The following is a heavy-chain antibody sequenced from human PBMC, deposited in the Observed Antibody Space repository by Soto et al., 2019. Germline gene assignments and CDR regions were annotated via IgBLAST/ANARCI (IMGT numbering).Heavy chain of an antibody. CDR2: ISSSGSTI. Sequence: PGGSXRLSCSSSGFTLMDYYMMVIRHAPGKGREWVSYISSSGSTIYYADSVKGRFTISRDNAKNSIYLQMNRLRAEDTAVSYCESIQYYYDSSGYQHTWFDTWGQGTLLNVYS. D-gene: IGHD3-22*01. CDR3: ESIQYYYDSSGYQHTWFDT. V-gene: IGHV3-11*01. J-gene: IGHJ5*02. CDR1: GFTLMDYY.